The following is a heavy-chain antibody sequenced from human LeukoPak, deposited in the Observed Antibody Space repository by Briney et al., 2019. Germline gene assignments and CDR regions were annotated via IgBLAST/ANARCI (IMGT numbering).Heavy chain of an antibody. CDR1: GFTFSDYY. V-gene: IGHV3-11*06. J-gene: IGHJ4*02. Sequence: GGSLRLCCAASGFTFSDYYMSWIRQAPGKGLEWVSYISSSSRYTNYADSVKGRFTISRDNAKNSLYLQMNSLRAEDTAVYYCAATGYSSGWYGYWGQGTLVTVSS. D-gene: IGHD6-19*01. CDR2: ISSSSRYT. CDR3: AATGYSSGWYGY.